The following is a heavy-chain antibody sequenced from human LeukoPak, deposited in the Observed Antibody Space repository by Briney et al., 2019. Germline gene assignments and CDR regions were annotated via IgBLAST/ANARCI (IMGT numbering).Heavy chain of an antibody. CDR3: ATLGYCSSTSCYDFDY. CDR2: IYPGDSDT. D-gene: IGHD2-2*01. Sequence: GESLKISCKGSGYSFTSYWIGWVRQMPGKGLEWMGIIYPGDSDTRYSPSFQGQVTISADKSISTAYLQWSGLKASDTAMYYCATLGYCSSTSCYDFDYWGQGTLVTVSS. V-gene: IGHV5-51*01. CDR1: GYSFTSYW. J-gene: IGHJ4*02.